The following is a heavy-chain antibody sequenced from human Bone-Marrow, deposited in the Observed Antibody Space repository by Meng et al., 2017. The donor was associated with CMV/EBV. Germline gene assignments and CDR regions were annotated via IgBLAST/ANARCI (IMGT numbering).Heavy chain of an antibody. J-gene: IGHJ4*02. CDR3: AKDYTILEWFSDY. CDR1: GFSCSTHA. CDR2: ISGSGGST. D-gene: IGHD3-3*01. Sequence: ASGFSCSTHAMSWVRQAPGKGLEWVSTISGSGGSTYYADSVKGRFTISRDNSKNTLYLQMNSLRAEDTAVYYCAKDYTILEWFSDYWGQGTLVTVSS. V-gene: IGHV3-23*01.